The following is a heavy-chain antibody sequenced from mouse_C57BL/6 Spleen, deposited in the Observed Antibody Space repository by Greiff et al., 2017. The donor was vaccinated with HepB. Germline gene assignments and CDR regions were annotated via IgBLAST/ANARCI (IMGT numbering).Heavy chain of an antibody. CDR3: ARSDYYGSSFDY. V-gene: IGHV1-55*01. CDR2: IYPGSGST. Sequence: QVQLQQPGAELVKPGASVKMSCKASGYTFTSYWITWVKQRPGQGLEWIGDIYPGSGSTNYNEKFKSKATLTVDTSSSTAYMQLSSLTSEDSAVYYCARSDYYGSSFDYWGQGTTLTVSS. CDR1: GYTFTSYW. D-gene: IGHD1-1*01. J-gene: IGHJ2*01.